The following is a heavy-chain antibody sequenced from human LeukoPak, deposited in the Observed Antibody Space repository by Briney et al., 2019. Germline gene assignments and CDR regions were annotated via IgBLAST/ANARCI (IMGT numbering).Heavy chain of an antibody. Sequence: ASVKVSCKLSGNTLRELPIQWVRQAGGKGLEWMAGFDPENAEIVYAQNFQGRVTMTEDTSTNTAYMELTSLTSDDTALYYCATRGSDFWSGFDYWGQETQVTVSS. J-gene: IGHJ4*02. V-gene: IGHV1-24*01. CDR3: ATRGSDFWSGFDY. D-gene: IGHD3-3*01. CDR2: FDPENAEI. CDR1: GNTLRELP.